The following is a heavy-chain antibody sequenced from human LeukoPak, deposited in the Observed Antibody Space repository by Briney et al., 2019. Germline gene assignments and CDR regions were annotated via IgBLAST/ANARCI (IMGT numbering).Heavy chain of an antibody. CDR2: ITGSSSTI. CDR3: AREPTYSSSWYTSCDY. Sequence: GGSLRLSCAASGFTFSNYNMNWFRQAPGKGLEWVSYITGSSSTIYYADSVKGRFTISRDNAKNSLYLRMNSLRAEDTAVYYCAREPTYSSSWYTSCDYWGQGTLVTVSS. V-gene: IGHV3-48*01. J-gene: IGHJ4*02. CDR1: GFTFSNYN. D-gene: IGHD6-13*01.